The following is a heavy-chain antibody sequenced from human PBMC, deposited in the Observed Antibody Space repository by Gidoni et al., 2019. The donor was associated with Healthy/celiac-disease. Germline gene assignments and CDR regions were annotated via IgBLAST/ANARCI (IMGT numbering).Heavy chain of an antibody. J-gene: IGHJ6*02. CDR2: IIPIFGTA. Sequence: QVQLVQSGAEVKKPGSSVKVSCKASGGTFSSYAISWVRQAPGQGLEWMGGIIPIFGTANYAQKFQGRVTITADKSTSTAYMELSSLRSEDTAVYYCARKRWVGDGYNTIGYYYGMDVWGQGTTVTVSS. CDR3: ARKRWVGDGYNTIGYYYGMDV. D-gene: IGHD1-26*01. V-gene: IGHV1-69*06. CDR1: GGTFSSYA.